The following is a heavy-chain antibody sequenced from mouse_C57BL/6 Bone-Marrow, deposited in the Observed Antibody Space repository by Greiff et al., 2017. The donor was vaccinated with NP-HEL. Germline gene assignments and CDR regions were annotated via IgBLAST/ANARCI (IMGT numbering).Heavy chain of an antibody. J-gene: IGHJ1*03. CDR2: IDPEDGAT. CDR1: GFNIKDYY. V-gene: IGHV14-2*01. Sequence: EVQLQQSGAELVKPGASVKLSCTASGFNIKDYYMHWVKQRTEQGLEWIGRIDPEDGATTYAPKFQGKATITADTSSNTAYLQLSSLTSEDTAVYYCARGRGWYFDVWGTGTTVTVSS. CDR3: ARGRGWYFDV.